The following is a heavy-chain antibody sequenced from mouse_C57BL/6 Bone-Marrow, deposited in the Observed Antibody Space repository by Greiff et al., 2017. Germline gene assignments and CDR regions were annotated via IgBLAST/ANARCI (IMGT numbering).Heavy chain of an antibody. D-gene: IGHD1-1*02. CDR3: ARRRWTEDGFAY. V-gene: IGHV1-59*01. J-gene: IGHJ3*01. CDR2: IDPSDSYT. CDR1: GYTFTSYW. Sequence: QVQLQQPGAELVRPGTSVKLSCKASGYTFTSYWMHWVKQRPGQGLEWIGVIDPSDSYTNYNQKFKGKATLTVDTASSTAYMQLSSLTSEDSAVYYCARRRWTEDGFAYWGQGTLVTVSA.